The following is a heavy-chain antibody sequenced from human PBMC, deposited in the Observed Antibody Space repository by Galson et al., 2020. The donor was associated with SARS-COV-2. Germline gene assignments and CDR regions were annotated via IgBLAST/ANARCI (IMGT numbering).Heavy chain of an antibody. V-gene: IGHV3-9*01. D-gene: IGHD5-18*01. CDR1: GFTFDDYA. CDR2: ISWNSGSI. J-gene: IGHJ4*02. CDR3: AKERGYSYGFDY. Sequence: SCAASGFTFDDYAMHWVRQAPGKGLEWVSGISWNSGSIGYADSVKGRFTISRDNAKNSLYLQMNSLRAEDTALYYCAKERGYSYGFDYWGQGTLVTVSS.